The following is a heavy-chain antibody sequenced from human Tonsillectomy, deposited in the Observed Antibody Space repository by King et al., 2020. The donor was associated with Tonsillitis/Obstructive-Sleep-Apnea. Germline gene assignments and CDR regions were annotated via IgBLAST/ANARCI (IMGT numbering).Heavy chain of an antibody. CDR1: GGSFSGYY. CDR2: INHSGST. Sequence: VQLQQWGAGLLKPSETLSLTCAVYGGSFSGYYWSWIRQPPGKGLEWIGEINHSGSTNYNPSLKSRVTLSVDTSKNQFSRKLSSVTAADTAVYYCARGGIVPGRKYYYMDVWGKGTTVTVSS. V-gene: IGHV4-34*01. CDR3: ARGGIVPGRKYYYMDV. D-gene: IGHD2-2*01. J-gene: IGHJ6*03.